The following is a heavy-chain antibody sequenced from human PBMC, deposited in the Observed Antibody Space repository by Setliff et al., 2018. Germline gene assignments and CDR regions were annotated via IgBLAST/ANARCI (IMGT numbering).Heavy chain of an antibody. CDR1: GYTFTTYA. CDR2: INTNTGNP. D-gene: IGHD3-10*01. Sequence: ASVKVSCKASGYTFTTYAISWMRQAPGQGLEWMGWINTNTGNPSYAQGFTGRFVFSLDTSVSTAYLQISSLKAEDTALYYCARASRFGPIKYRVDYYMDVWCKGTTVTVSS. J-gene: IGHJ6*03. V-gene: IGHV7-4-1*02. CDR3: ARASRFGPIKYRVDYYMDV.